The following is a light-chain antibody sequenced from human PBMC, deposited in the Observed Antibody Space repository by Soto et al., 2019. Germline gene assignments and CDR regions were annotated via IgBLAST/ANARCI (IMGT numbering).Light chain of an antibody. CDR1: QSVSSSY. J-gene: IGKJ2*01. Sequence: EIVLTQSPGTLSLSPGERATLSCRASQSVSSSYLAWYQQKPGQAPRLLIYGASSRATGIPDRFSGSGSGTDFTLTISRLEPEAFAVYYCQQYGSSPPYTFGQVTKLEIK. CDR3: QQYGSSPPYT. CDR2: GAS. V-gene: IGKV3-20*01.